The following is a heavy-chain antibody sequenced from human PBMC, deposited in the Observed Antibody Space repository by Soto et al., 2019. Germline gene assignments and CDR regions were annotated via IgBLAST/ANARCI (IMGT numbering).Heavy chain of an antibody. Sequence: QVQLVESGGGVVQPGRSLRLSCAASGFTFSSYGMHWVRQAPGKGLEWVAVIWYDGSNKYYADSVKGRFTISRDNSKNXPYLQMNSLRAEDTAVYYCARERWLQLTDYYYGMDVWGQGTTVTVSS. CDR2: IWYDGSNK. V-gene: IGHV3-33*01. J-gene: IGHJ6*02. CDR3: ARERWLQLTDYYYGMDV. D-gene: IGHD5-18*01. CDR1: GFTFSSYG.